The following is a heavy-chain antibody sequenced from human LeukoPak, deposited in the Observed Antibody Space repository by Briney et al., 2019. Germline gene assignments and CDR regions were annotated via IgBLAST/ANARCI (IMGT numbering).Heavy chain of an antibody. CDR1: GFTFSSYS. Sequence: RPGGSLRLSCAASGFTFSSYSMNWVRQAPGKGLEWVSSISSSSSYIYYADSVKGRFTISRDNAKNSLYLQMNSLRAEDTAVYYCARTSDGYNYHDYWGQGTLVTVSS. CDR2: ISSSSSYI. CDR3: ARTSDGYNYHDY. D-gene: IGHD5-24*01. V-gene: IGHV3-21*01. J-gene: IGHJ4*02.